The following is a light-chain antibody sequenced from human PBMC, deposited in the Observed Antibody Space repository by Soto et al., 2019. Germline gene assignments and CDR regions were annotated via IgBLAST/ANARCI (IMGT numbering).Light chain of an antibody. CDR1: QKIADNY. Sequence: LLTQSPGTLSLSPGDRATLSCRASQKIADNYLAWYQQKPGQAPRLIIYDASKRHTGIPERFSGSGSGTDFTITINSLELEDFAVYYCQQFGSSPLFTFGPGTKVDIQ. J-gene: IGKJ3*01. CDR3: QQFGSSPLFT. V-gene: IGKV3-20*01. CDR2: DAS.